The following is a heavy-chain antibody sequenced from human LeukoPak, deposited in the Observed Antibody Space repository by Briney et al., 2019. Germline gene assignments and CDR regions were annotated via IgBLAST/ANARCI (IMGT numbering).Heavy chain of an antibody. CDR3: APREA. J-gene: IGHJ5*02. CDR2: ILYDGSKQ. Sequence: GGSLRLSCAVSGFTFSSYGMHWVRQAPGKGLEWVPVILYDGSKQYYADSVKGRFTISRDNSKNTVYLQMNSLRVEDTAVYYCAPREAWGQGTLVTVSS. CDR1: GFTFSSYG. V-gene: IGHV3-30*03.